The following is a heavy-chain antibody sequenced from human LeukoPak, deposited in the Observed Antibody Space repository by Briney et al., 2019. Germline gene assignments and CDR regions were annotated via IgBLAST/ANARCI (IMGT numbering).Heavy chain of an antibody. CDR3: ARGRWSTFDI. CDR2: IKHSGRT. V-gene: IGHV4-34*01. CDR1: GFTFSSYW. Sequence: GSLRLSCAASGFTFSSYWMSWIRQPPGKGLEWIGEIKHSGRTNYNPSLKSRVTISVDTSRNQFSLKLNSVTAADTAVYYCARGRWSTFDIWGQGTMVTVSS. J-gene: IGHJ3*02. D-gene: IGHD2-8*02.